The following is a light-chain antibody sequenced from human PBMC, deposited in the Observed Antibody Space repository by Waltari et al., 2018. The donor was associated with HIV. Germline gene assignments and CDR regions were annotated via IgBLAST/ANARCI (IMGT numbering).Light chain of an antibody. Sequence: QSALTQPASVSRSPGQSITISCTGTSSDVGGYNYVSWYQQHPGKAPKLMIYDVSNRPSGVSNRFSGSKSGNTASLTISGLQAEDEADYYCSSYTSSSPYAFGTGTKVTVL. J-gene: IGLJ1*01. CDR1: SSDVGGYNY. CDR3: SSYTSSSPYA. CDR2: DVS. V-gene: IGLV2-14*03.